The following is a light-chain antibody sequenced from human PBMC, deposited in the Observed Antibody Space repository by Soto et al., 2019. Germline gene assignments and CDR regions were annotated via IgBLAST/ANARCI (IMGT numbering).Light chain of an antibody. CDR1: QSIDNW. CDR3: QQYYSSHPGT. Sequence: IHMTQSPSTLSASVGNIVTITCRASQSIDNWLAWYQQKPVQAPKLLIYDASTLESGVPFRFSGSASGTQFTLVISRLKPDDFATYFCQQYYSSHPGTFGRGTKVDIK. V-gene: IGKV1-5*01. J-gene: IGKJ1*01. CDR2: DAS.